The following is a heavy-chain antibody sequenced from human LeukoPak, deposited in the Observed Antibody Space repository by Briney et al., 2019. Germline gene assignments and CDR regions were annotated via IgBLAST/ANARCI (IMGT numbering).Heavy chain of an antibody. D-gene: IGHD6-6*01. J-gene: IGHJ4*02. Sequence: GGSLRLSRAASGFTFSSYAMSWVRQAPGKGLEWVSAISGSGGSTYYADSVKGRFTISRDNSKNTLFLQMNSLRAEDTAVYYCARDRGTSSGRGGYFDFWGQGTLVTVSS. CDR3: ARDRGTSSGRGGYFDF. V-gene: IGHV3-23*01. CDR1: GFTFSSYA. CDR2: ISGSGGST.